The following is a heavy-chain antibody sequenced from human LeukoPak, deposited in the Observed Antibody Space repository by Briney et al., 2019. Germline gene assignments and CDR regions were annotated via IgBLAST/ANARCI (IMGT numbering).Heavy chain of an antibody. Sequence: GGSLRLSCAASGFTFSSYAMHWVRQAPGKGLEYVSAISSNGGSTYYANSVKGRLTISRDNSKNTLYLQMGSLRAEDMAVYYCASGTGARVGAFDIWGQGTMVTVSS. CDR1: GFTFSSYA. D-gene: IGHD6-13*01. CDR2: ISSNGGST. J-gene: IGHJ3*02. V-gene: IGHV3-64*01. CDR3: ASGTGARVGAFDI.